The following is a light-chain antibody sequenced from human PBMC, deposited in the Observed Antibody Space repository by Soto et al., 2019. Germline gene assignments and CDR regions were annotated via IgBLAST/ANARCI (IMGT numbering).Light chain of an antibody. J-gene: IGLJ2*01. V-gene: IGLV3-1*01. CDR2: QDI. Sequence: SYELTQQPLVSVSPGQTATITCSGDKLGDKYACWYQQKPGQSPVLVIYQDIKRPSGIPERFSGSNSGNTATLTISGTQAMDEADYYCQAWDRSTVVFGGGTKLTVL. CDR1: KLGDKY. CDR3: QAWDRSTVV.